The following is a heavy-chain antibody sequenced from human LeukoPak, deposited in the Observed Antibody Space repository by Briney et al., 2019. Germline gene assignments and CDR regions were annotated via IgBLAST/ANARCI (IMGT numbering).Heavy chain of an antibody. D-gene: IGHD3-22*01. V-gene: IGHV3-15*01. CDR3: TIAEGSSGYYYEELDLGDEPLKYYFDY. J-gene: IGHJ4*02. CDR2: IKSKTDGVTT. Sequence: GGSLRLSCAASGFTFSNAWMSWVRQAPGRGLEWVGRIKSKTDGVTTDYAAPVKGRFTISRDDSKNTLYLQMNSLKTADTAVYYCTIAEGSSGYYYEELDLGDEPLKYYFDYWGQGTLVTVSS. CDR1: GFTFSNAW.